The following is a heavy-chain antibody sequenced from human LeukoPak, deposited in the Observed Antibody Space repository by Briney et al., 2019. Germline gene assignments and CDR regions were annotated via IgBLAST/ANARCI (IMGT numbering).Heavy chain of an antibody. J-gene: IGHJ5*02. CDR2: IYYSGST. Sequence: PSETLSLTCTVSGGSISSSSYYWGWIRQPPGKGLEWIGSIYYSGSTYYNPSLKSRVTISVDTSKNQFSLKLSSVTAADTAVYYCARDQDYNWFDPWGQGTLVTVSS. CDR1: GGSISSSSYY. V-gene: IGHV4-39*07. CDR3: ARDQDYNWFDP.